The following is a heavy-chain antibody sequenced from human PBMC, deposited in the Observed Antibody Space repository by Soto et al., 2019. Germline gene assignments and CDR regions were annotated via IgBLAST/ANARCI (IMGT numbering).Heavy chain of an antibody. CDR3: ARYFYAGYTSAPGED. CDR1: GFMFSAYW. Sequence: GGSLRLSCAASGFMFSAYWMSWVRQAPGKGLEWVANIHGDGGKIYYVDSVKGRFTISRDNAKRSLYLQMNSLRAEDTAVYYCARYFYAGYTSAPGEDWGQGALVTV. J-gene: IGHJ4*02. V-gene: IGHV3-7*01. CDR2: IHGDGGKI. D-gene: IGHD5-18*01.